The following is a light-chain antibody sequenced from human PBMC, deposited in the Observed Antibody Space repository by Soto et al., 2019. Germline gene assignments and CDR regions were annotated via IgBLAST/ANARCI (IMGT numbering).Light chain of an antibody. CDR1: QDISNY. Sequence: DIQMTQSPSSLSASVGDRVTITCPASQDISNYLNWYQQKPGKAPKLLIYDASNLETGVPSRFSGSGDGADFTFTISSLQPEDIASYYCQQYDNLPLTFGGGTKVEIK. CDR3: QQYDNLPLT. J-gene: IGKJ4*01. V-gene: IGKV1-33*01. CDR2: DAS.